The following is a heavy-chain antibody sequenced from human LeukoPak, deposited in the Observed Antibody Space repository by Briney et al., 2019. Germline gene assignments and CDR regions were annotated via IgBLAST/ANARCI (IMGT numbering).Heavy chain of an antibody. Sequence: GGSLRLSCAASGFTFSSYWMTWVCQAPGKGLEWVANIKQDGSEKYYVDSVKGRFTISRDNAKNSLYLQMNSLRAEDTAVYYCATDYGGNSGDYGGQGTLVTVSS. V-gene: IGHV3-7*01. CDR1: GFTFSSYW. CDR2: IKQDGSEK. J-gene: IGHJ4*02. CDR3: ATDYGGNSGDY. D-gene: IGHD4-23*01.